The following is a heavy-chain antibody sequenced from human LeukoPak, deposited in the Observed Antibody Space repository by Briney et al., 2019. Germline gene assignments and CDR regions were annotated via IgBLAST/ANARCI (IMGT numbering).Heavy chain of an antibody. CDR1: GFTFSSYW. V-gene: IGHV3-7*01. Sequence: GGSLSLSCAVSGFTFSSYWMSWVRQAPGKGLEWVASIKEEGSEKHYVDSVKGRFTISRDNAKNSLYLQMNSLRAEDTAVYYCARGHYQLSWGQGILVTVSS. D-gene: IGHD2-2*01. CDR2: IKEEGSEK. CDR3: ARGHYQLS. J-gene: IGHJ5*02.